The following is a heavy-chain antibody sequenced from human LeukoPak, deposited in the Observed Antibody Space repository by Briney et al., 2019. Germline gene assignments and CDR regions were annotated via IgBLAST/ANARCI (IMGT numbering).Heavy chain of an antibody. CDR3: ARGRMARGAKPPKYYFDY. CDR2: IYDIETT. Sequence: PSETPSLTCTVSGGSISRGGYYWTWIRQHPVKGLEWIGYIYDIETTDYTPSLKSRVIISEYTSKNQFSLKLSSVTAADTAVYFCARGRMARGAKPPKYYFDYWGQGTLVTVST. V-gene: IGHV4-31*03. D-gene: IGHD3-10*01. CDR1: GGSISRGGYY. J-gene: IGHJ4*02.